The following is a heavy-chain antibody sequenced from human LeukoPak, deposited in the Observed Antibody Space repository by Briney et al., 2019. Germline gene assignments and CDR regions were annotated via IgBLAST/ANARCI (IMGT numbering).Heavy chain of an antibody. CDR3: ARDRERIRWFGEDYGMDV. Sequence: ASVKVSCKASGYTFTSYGISWVRQAPGQGLEWMGWISAYNGNTNYAQELQGRVTMTTDTSTSTAYMELRSLRSDDTAVYYCARDRERIRWFGEDYGMDVWGQGTTVTVSS. CDR1: GYTFTSYG. V-gene: IGHV1-18*01. CDR2: ISAYNGNT. J-gene: IGHJ6*02. D-gene: IGHD3-10*01.